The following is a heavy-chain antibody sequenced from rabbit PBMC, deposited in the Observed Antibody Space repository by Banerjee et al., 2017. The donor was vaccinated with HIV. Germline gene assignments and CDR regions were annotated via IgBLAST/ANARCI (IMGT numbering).Heavy chain of an antibody. D-gene: IGHD1-1*01. CDR3: ARWGSGWSLNL. Sequence: QEQLVESGGGLVQPEGSLTLTCKASGFDFSSNAMCWVRQAPGKGLEWIGCIDTNSGYTYYASWAKGRFTISKTSSTTVTLQMTSLTAADTATYFCARWGSGWSLNLWGPGTLVTVS. CDR1: GFDFSSNA. J-gene: IGHJ4*01. CDR2: IDTNSGYT. V-gene: IGHV1S45*01.